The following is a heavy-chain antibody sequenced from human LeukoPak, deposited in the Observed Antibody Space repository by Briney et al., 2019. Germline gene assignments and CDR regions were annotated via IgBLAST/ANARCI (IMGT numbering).Heavy chain of an antibody. Sequence: GGSLRLSCAASGFTFSTSSLNWVRQAPGKGLEWVSSISSSRSYIYYADSVKGRFTISRDNAKNSLYLQMNSLRTEDTAVYYCTSDLPLASRGIDYWGQGTLVTVSS. V-gene: IGHV3-21*03. CDR1: GFTFSTSS. J-gene: IGHJ4*02. D-gene: IGHD3-10*01. CDR2: ISSSRSYI. CDR3: TSDLPLASRGIDY.